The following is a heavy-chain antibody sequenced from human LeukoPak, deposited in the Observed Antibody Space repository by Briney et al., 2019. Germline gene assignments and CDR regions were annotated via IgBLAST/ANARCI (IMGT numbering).Heavy chain of an antibody. V-gene: IGHV4-34*01. J-gene: IGHJ4*02. CDR3: ARVVLGIAVAGDRGRIDY. CDR1: GGSFSGYY. D-gene: IGHD6-19*01. CDR2: INHSGST. Sequence: SETLSLTCAVYGGSFSGYYWSWIRKPPGKGLERIGEINHSGSTNYNPSLKSRVTISVDTSKNQFSLKLSSVTAADTAVYYCARVVLGIAVAGDRGRIDYWGQGTLVTVSS.